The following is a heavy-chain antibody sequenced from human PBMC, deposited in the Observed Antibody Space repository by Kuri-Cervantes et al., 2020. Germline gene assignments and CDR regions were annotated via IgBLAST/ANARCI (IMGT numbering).Heavy chain of an antibody. Sequence: LSLTCAASGFTFRSYSMNWVRQAPGKGLEWVSSISSNSSYIYYADSVKGRFTISRDNAKNTLYLQMNSLRAEDTAVYYCAKVLNAWYSSSWHWGYYYYGMDVWGQGTTVTVSS. CDR3: AKVLNAWYSSSWHWGYYYYGMDV. V-gene: IGHV3-21*04. CDR1: GFTFRSYS. J-gene: IGHJ6*02. D-gene: IGHD6-13*01. CDR2: ISSNSSYI.